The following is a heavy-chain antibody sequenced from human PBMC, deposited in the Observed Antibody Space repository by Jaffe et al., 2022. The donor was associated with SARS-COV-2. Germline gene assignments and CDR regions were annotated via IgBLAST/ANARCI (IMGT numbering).Heavy chain of an antibody. CDR3: AKDEVYSVYGSRFDP. D-gene: IGHD5-12*01. Sequence: QVQLVESGGGVVQPGRSLRLSCAASGFTFSSYALHWVRQAPGKGPEWVAVIAYDGSNKYYADSVKGRFTISRDSSRNTLYLQMNSLRAEDTAVYYCAKDEVYSVYGSRFDPWGQGTLVTVSS. CDR1: GFTFSSYA. V-gene: IGHV3-30*18. CDR2: IAYDGSNK. J-gene: IGHJ5*02.